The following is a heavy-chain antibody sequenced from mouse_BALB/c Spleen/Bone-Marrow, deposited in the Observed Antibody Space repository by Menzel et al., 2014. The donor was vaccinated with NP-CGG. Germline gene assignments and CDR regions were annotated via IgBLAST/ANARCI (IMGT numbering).Heavy chain of an antibody. Sequence: EVHLQQSGAELVKPGASVKLSCTASGFNIKDTYMHWVKQRPEQGLEWMGRIDPANGNTKYDPKFQGKATITADTSSNTAYLQLSSLTSEDTAVYYCASYDYGYYFDYWGQGTTLTVSS. D-gene: IGHD2-4*01. V-gene: IGHV14-3*02. CDR3: ASYDYGYYFDY. J-gene: IGHJ2*01. CDR1: GFNIKDTY. CDR2: IDPANGNT.